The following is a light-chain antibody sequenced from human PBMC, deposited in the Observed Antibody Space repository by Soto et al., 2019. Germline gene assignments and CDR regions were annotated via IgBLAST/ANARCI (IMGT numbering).Light chain of an antibody. CDR1: QSVDNN. CDR3: QQYNSWLWT. Sequence: EIVMTQSPVTLSASPGESATLSCRASQSVDNNLAWYQQKPGQAPRLLIYGASTRATGIPARFSGSGSGTEFTLIISSLQSEDSAVYYCQQYNSWLWTFGQGTKVDIK. J-gene: IGKJ1*01. CDR2: GAS. V-gene: IGKV3-15*01.